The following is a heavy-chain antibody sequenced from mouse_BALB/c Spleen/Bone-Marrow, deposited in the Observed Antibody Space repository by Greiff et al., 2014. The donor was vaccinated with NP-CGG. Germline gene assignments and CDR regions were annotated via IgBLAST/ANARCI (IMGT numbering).Heavy chain of an antibody. CDR2: INPNSGRK. V-gene: IGHV1S81*02. CDR3: ARKKYGNYDYFDY. J-gene: IGHJ2*01. Sequence: QVQLKDSGTELVKPGASVKLSCKASGYTFTSYWMHWVKQRPGQGLEWIGGINPNSGRKNYNEKFKSKATLTVDRSSSTAYMQLSSLTSEDSALYYCARKKYGNYDYFDYWGQGTTLTVSS. CDR1: GYTFTSYW. D-gene: IGHD2-10*02.